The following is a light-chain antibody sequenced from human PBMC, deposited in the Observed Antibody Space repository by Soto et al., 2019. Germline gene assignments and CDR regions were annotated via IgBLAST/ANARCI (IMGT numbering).Light chain of an antibody. CDR2: EVS. J-gene: IGLJ1*01. V-gene: IGLV2-14*01. Sequence: QSVLTQPASVSGSPGQSITISCTGTSNDVGGYNYVSWFQQHPGKAPKLLIFEVSNRPSGVSHRFSGSKSGNTASLTISGLQAEDEADYYCSSFTSTRTFVFGTGTKLTVL. CDR3: SSFTSTRTFV. CDR1: SNDVGGYNY.